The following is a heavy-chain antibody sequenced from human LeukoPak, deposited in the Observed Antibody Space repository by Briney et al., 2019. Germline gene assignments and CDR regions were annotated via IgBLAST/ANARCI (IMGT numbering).Heavy chain of an antibody. D-gene: IGHD4-17*01. J-gene: IGHJ5*02. V-gene: IGHV4-59*01. CDR3: ARDQKVYGRLWWFDP. CDR1: GGSISSYY. Sequence: SETLSLTCTVSGGSISSYYWSWIRQPPGKGLEWIGYIYYSGSTNYNPSLKSRVTISVDTSKNQFSLKLSSVTAADTAVYYCARDQKVYGRLWWFDPWGQGTLVTVSS. CDR2: IYYSGST.